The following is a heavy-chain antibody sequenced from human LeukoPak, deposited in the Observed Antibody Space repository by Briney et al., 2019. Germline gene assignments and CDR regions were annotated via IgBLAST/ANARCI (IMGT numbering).Heavy chain of an antibody. V-gene: IGHV3-33*01. CDR2: IWYDGSNK. J-gene: IGHJ4*02. D-gene: IGHD5-18*01. CDR3: ARGDGGGYNSFNY. Sequence: GGSLRLSCAASGFDFRSFGLHWFRQAPGKGLGWVAGIWYDGSNKYYADSLKGRFTVSRDNSKNTLYLQVNSLRAEDTAVYYCARGDGGGYNSFNYWGQGVLVTVSS. CDR1: GFDFRSFG.